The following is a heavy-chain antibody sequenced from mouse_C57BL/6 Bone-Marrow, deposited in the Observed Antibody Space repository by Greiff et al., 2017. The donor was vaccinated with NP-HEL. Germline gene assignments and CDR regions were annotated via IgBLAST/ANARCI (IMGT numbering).Heavy chain of an antibody. V-gene: IGHV1-69*01. CDR3: ARDYDYDSWFAY. D-gene: IGHD2-4*01. J-gene: IGHJ3*01. CDR2: IDPSDSYT. Sequence: QVQLQQPGAELVMPGASVKLSCKVSGYTFTSYWMHWVKQRPGQGLEWIGEIDPSDSYTNYNQKFKGKSTLTVDKSSSTAYMQLSSLTSEDSAVYYCARDYDYDSWFAYWGQGTLVTVSA. CDR1: GYTFTSYW.